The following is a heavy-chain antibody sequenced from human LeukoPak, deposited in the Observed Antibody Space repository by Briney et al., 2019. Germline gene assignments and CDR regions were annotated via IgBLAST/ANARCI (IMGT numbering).Heavy chain of an antibody. CDR1: GFTFSSYG. CDR2: ISSNGDST. J-gene: IGHJ4*02. CDR3: ARAKYGGGDY. V-gene: IGHV3-64*01. D-gene: IGHD4/OR15-4a*01. Sequence: QAGGSLRLSCAASGFTFSSYGIHWVRQAPGKGLEYVSAISSNGDSTYYTNSVKGRFTISRDNSKNTVYLQMGSLRAEDMAVYFCARAKYGGGDYWGQGTLVTVSS.